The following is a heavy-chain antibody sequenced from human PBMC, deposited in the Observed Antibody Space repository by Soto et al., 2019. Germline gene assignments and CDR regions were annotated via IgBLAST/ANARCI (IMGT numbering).Heavy chain of an antibody. V-gene: IGHV1-18*01. CDR2: ISTYNDNT. D-gene: IGHD3-22*01. Sequence: GASVKVSCKASGYTFTSYGSKWVRQAPGQGLEWVGWISTYNDNTNYAQKFQGRVTMTADTSTSTAYLELRSLRSDDTAVYYCARGLAYYYDSSGYYSTVPFDYWGQGTLVTVSS. J-gene: IGHJ4*02. CDR1: GYTFTSYG. CDR3: ARGLAYYYDSSGYYSTVPFDY.